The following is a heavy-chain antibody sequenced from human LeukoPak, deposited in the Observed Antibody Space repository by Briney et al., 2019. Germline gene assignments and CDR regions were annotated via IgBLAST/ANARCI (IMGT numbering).Heavy chain of an antibody. Sequence: SETLSLTCTVSGGSISSGGYYWSWIRQHPGKGLEWIGHIYYSGSTYYNPSLKSRVTISVDTSKNQFSLKLSSVTAADTAVYYCARVGNPYSSSSYWFDPWGQGTLVTVSS. D-gene: IGHD6-6*01. CDR1: GGSISSGGYY. CDR2: IYYSGST. CDR3: ARVGNPYSSSSYWFDP. V-gene: IGHV4-31*03. J-gene: IGHJ5*02.